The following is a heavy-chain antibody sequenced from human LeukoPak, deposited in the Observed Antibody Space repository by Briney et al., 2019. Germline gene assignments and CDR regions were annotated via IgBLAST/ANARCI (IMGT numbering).Heavy chain of an antibody. CDR1: GFTFSSYG. Sequence: GGSLRLSCAASGFTFSSYGMHWVRQAPGKGLEWVAFIRYDGSNKYYADSVKGRFTISRDNSKNTLYLQMNSLRAEDTAVYYCAKGRDSYGSEGPGGRPSRLYYYGMDVWGQGTTVTVSS. D-gene: IGHD5-18*01. V-gene: IGHV3-30*02. J-gene: IGHJ6*02. CDR3: AKGRDSYGSEGPGGRPSRLYYYGMDV. CDR2: IRYDGSNK.